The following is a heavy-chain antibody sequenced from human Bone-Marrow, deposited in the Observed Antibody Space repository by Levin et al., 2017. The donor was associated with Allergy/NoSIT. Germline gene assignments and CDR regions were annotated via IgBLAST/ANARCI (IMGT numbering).Heavy chain of an antibody. Sequence: ASVKVSCKASGYTFTNFAISWVRQAPGQGLEWVGWISGSTGNSNFAQHLQNRVTLTTDTSTSTAYMELRSLRSDDTAVYYCARADTDYYDSSGHYYNYWGQGTLVTVSS. CDR1: GYTFTNFA. J-gene: IGHJ4*02. CDR2: ISGSTGNS. D-gene: IGHD3-22*01. CDR3: ARADTDYYDSSGHYYNY. V-gene: IGHV1-18*01.